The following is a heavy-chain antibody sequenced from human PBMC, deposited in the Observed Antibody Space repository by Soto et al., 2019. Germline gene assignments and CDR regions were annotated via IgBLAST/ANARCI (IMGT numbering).Heavy chain of an antibody. CDR1: GYTFTSYY. CDR3: AKGQMVAAQWRSAFDI. CDR2: INPSGGST. V-gene: IGHV1-46*03. D-gene: IGHD2-15*01. Sequence: GASVKVSCKASGYTFTSYYMHWVRQAPGQGLEWMGIINPSGGSTSYAQKFQGRVTMTRDTSTSTVYMELSSLRSEDTAVYYCAKGQMVAAQWRSAFDIWGQGTMVTVSS. J-gene: IGHJ3*02.